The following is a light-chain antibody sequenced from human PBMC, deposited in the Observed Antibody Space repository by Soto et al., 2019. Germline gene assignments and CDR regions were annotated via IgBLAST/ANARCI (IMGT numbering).Light chain of an antibody. Sequence: DIPMTQSPSSLSASVGDRVTITCRASQGISNYLAWYQQKPGKAPELLIYGASTLQSGVPSRFSGSGSGTDFTLTITSLQPEDVATYYCQKYNSAPLTFGQGTRLEIK. V-gene: IGKV1-27*01. CDR1: QGISNY. J-gene: IGKJ5*01. CDR2: GAS. CDR3: QKYNSAPLT.